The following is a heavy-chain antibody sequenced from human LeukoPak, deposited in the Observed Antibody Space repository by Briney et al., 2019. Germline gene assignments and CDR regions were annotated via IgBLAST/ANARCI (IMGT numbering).Heavy chain of an antibody. CDR3: AKGGDDYGDYVRTHFDY. D-gene: IGHD4-17*01. Sequence: PGGSLRLSCAASGFTFDDYAMHWVRQAPGKGLEWVSGISWNSGSIGYADSVKGRFTISRDNAKNSLYLQMNSLRAEDMALYYCAKGGDDYGDYVRTHFDYWGQGTLVTVSS. CDR2: ISWNSGSI. J-gene: IGHJ4*02. V-gene: IGHV3-9*03. CDR1: GFTFDDYA.